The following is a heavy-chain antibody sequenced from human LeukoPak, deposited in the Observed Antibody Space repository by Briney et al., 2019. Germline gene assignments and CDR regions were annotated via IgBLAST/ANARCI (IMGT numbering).Heavy chain of an antibody. CDR3: ADSHYGYYYMDV. CDR1: GYTFTGYY. J-gene: IGHJ6*03. V-gene: IGHV1-2*02. Sequence: ASVKVSCKASGYTFTGYYMHWVRQAPGQGLEWMGWINPNSGGTNYAQKFQGRVTMTRDTSISTAYMELSRLRSDDTAVYYCADSHYGYYYMDVWGKGTTVTVSS. D-gene: IGHD5-18*01. CDR2: INPNSGGT.